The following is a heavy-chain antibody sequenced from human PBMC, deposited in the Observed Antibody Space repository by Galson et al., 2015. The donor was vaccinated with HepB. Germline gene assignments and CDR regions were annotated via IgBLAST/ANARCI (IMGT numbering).Heavy chain of an antibody. CDR1: GFSFDEYG. D-gene: IGHD6-19*01. V-gene: IGHV3-20*01. CDR2: IDWKGHSI. CDR3: VRAAFRSGWYAWYFDF. J-gene: IGHJ2*01. Sequence: SLRLSCAASGFSFDEYGMSWVRHVPGKGLEWVSGIDWKGHSIGYADSVKGRFTISRDNSKSSLYLQMNSLRAEDTALYHCVRAAFRSGWYAWYFDFWGRGTLVTASS.